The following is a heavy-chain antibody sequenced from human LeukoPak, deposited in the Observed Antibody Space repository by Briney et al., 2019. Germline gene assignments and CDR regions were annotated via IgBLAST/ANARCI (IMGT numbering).Heavy chain of an antibody. D-gene: IGHD4-11*01. J-gene: IGHJ5*02. V-gene: IGHV4-30-4*02. CDR1: GGSISSGDYY. Sequence: SETLSLTCTVSGGSISSGDYYWSWIRQPPGKGLEWIGYIYYSGSTYYNPSLKSRVTISVDTSKNQFSLKLSSVTAADTAVYYCASYKVAMTTVTTRWFDPWGQGTLVTVSS. CDR2: IYYSGST. CDR3: ASYKVAMTTVTTRWFDP.